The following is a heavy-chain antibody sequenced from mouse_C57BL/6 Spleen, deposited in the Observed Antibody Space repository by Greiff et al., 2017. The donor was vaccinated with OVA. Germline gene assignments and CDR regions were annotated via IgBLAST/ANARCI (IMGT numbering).Heavy chain of an antibody. CDR3: TRPSYGYDGFAY. J-gene: IGHJ3*01. Sequence: VQLQQSGTVLARPGASVKMSCKTSGYTFTSYWMHWVKQRPGQGLEWIGAIYPGNSDTSYNQKFKGKAKLTAVTSASTAYMELSSLTNEDSAVYYCTRPSYGYDGFAYWGQGTLVTVSA. D-gene: IGHD2-2*01. CDR2: IYPGNSDT. CDR1: GYTFTSYW. V-gene: IGHV1-5*01.